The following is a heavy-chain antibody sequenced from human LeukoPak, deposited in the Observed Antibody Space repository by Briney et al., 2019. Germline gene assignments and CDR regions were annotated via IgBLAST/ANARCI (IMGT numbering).Heavy chain of an antibody. CDR3: ARRVVVVVPAADNWFDP. Sequence: ASVKVSCKASGYTFIGYYMHWVRQAPGQGLEWMGWINPNSGGTNYAQKFQGRVTMTRDTSISTAYMELSRLRSDDTAVYYCARRVVVVVPAADNWFDPWGQGTLVTVSS. CDR1: GYTFIGYY. J-gene: IGHJ5*02. V-gene: IGHV1-2*02. D-gene: IGHD2-2*01. CDR2: INPNSGGT.